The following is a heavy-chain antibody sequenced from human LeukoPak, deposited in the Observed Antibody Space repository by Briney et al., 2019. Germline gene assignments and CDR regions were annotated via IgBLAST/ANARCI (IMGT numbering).Heavy chain of an antibody. J-gene: IGHJ5*02. D-gene: IGHD6-6*01. Sequence: ASVKVSCKASGYTFTGYYMHWVRQAPGQGLEWMGWINPNSGGTNYAQKFQGRVTMSRDTSISTAYMELSRLRADDTAVYYCARGLSSIAARSGWFDPWGQGTLVTVSS. CDR3: ARGLSSIAARSGWFDP. CDR1: GYTFTGYY. V-gene: IGHV1-2*02. CDR2: INPNSGGT.